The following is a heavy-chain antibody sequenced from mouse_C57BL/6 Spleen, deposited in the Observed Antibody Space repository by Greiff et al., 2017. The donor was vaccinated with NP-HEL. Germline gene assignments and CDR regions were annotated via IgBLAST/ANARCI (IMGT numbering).Heavy chain of an antibody. CDR2: IDPENGDT. V-gene: IGHV14-4*01. D-gene: IGHD1-1*01. CDR3: TGATVVENYFDY. Sequence: EVQLQQSVAELVRPGASVKLSCTASGFNITNTYMHWVKQRPEQGLEWIGWIDPENGDTEYASKFQGKATITADTSSNTAYLQLSSLTSEDTAVYYCTGATVVENYFDYWGQGTTLTVSS. CDR1: GFNITNTY. J-gene: IGHJ2*01.